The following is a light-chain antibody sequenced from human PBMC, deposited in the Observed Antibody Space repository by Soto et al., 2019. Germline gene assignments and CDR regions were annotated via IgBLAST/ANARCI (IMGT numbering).Light chain of an antibody. V-gene: IGKV1-5*01. CDR3: QQYNSYPYT. CDR1: YTISDW. J-gene: IGKJ2*01. CDR2: DAS. Sequence: DIQLTRSPSTLSASVGDRLIITCRASYTISDWLAWYQHKPGKAPKLLIYDASTLQSGVPSRFSGSGSGTEFTLTISSLQPDDFATYYCQQYNSYPYTFGQGTK.